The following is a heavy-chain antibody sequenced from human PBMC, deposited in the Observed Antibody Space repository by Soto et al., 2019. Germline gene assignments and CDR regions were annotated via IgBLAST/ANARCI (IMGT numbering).Heavy chain of an antibody. V-gene: IGHV1-2*02. Sequence: SVKVSCKASGYTFTGYYMHWVRQAPGQGLEWMGWINPNSGGTNYAQKFQGRVTMTRDTSISTAYMELSRLRSDDTAVYYCAREVCSGGSCYPRVYYYYGMDVWGQGTTVTVSS. D-gene: IGHD2-15*01. J-gene: IGHJ6*02. CDR1: GYTFTGYY. CDR3: AREVCSGGSCYPRVYYYYGMDV. CDR2: INPNSGGT.